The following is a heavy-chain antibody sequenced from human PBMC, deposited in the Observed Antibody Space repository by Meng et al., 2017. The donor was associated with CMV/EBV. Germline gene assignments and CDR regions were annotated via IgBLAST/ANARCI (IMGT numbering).Heavy chain of an antibody. V-gene: IGHV3-30*02. CDR2: IRYDGSNK. CDR1: EFTFSSFG. J-gene: IGHJ6*02. Sequence: LSLTCAASEFTFSSFGMHWVRQPPGKGLEWVAFIRYDGSNKKYGDSVKGRFTISRDNAKNSLYLQMNSLRAEDTAVYYCARDLQWDSPGYGMDVWGQGTTVTVSS. D-gene: IGHD3-3*01. CDR3: ARDLQWDSPGYGMDV.